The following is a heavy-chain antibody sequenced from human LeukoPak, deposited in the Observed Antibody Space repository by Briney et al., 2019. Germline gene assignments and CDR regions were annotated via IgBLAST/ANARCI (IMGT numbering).Heavy chain of an antibody. CDR2: INSDGSST. D-gene: IGHD5-18*01. V-gene: IGHV3-74*01. J-gene: IGHJ4*02. CDR3: AKALYSYGPGYFDY. Sequence: INSDGSSTSYADSVKGRFTISRDNAKNSLYLQMNSLRAEDTALYYCAKALYSYGPGYFDYWGQGTLVTVSS.